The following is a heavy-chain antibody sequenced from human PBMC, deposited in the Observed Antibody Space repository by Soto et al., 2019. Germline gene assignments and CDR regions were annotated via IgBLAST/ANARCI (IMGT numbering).Heavy chain of an antibody. D-gene: IGHD6-13*01. V-gene: IGHV4-61*01. CDR3: AREPFLRAAAGGYSYYGMDV. CDR2: IYYSGST. J-gene: IGHJ6*02. CDR1: GGSVSSGSYY. Sequence: SETLSLTCTVSGGSVSSGSYYWSWIRQPPGKGLEWIGYIYYSGSTNYNPSLKSRVTISVDTSKNQFSLKLSSVTAADTAVYYCAREPFLRAAAGGYSYYGMDVWGQGTTVTVSS.